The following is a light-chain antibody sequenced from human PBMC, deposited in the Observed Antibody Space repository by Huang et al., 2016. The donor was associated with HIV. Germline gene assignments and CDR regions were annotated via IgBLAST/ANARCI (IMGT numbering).Light chain of an antibody. V-gene: IGKV1-39*01. J-gene: IGKJ5*01. Sequence: DIQMTQSPSSLSASVGDRVPITCRASQSISSYLNWYQQRPGKSHSLLIYAASSLQSGVPSRFSGSGSGTDFTLTISSLQPEDFATYYCQQIYSTSITFGQGTRLEIK. CDR1: QSISSY. CDR3: QQIYSTSIT. CDR2: AAS.